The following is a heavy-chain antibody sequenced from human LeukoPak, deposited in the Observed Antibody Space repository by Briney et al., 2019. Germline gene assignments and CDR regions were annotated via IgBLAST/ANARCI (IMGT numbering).Heavy chain of an antibody. CDR2: IKEDGSEK. J-gene: IGHJ4*02. Sequence: GGSLRLSCAASGFTFSRFWMSWVRQAPGKGLEWVANIKEDGSEKYYVDSVKGRLTISRDNAKKSLYLQMNSLRAEDTAVYYCARWAESNDYWGQGTLVTVSS. CDR3: ARWAESNDY. V-gene: IGHV3-7*05. CDR1: GFTFSRFW.